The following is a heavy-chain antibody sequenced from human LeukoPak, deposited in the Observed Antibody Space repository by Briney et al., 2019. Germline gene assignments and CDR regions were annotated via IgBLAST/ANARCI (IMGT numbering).Heavy chain of an antibody. CDR1: GFTFSSYS. CDR2: ISSSSSYI. CDR3: ARDPSVAGTGNY. V-gene: IGHV3-21*01. Sequence: GGSLRLSCAASGFTFSSYSMNWVRQAPGKGLEWVSSISSSSSYIYYADSVKGRFTISRDKAKNSLYLQMNSLRAEDTAVYYCARDPSVAGTGNYWGQGTLVTVSS. J-gene: IGHJ4*02. D-gene: IGHD6-19*01.